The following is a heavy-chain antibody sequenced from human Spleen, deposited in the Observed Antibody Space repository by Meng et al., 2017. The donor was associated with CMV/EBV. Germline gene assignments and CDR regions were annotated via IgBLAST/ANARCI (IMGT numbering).Heavy chain of an antibody. CDR1: GYSFTSYW. V-gene: IGHV5-51*01. J-gene: IGHJ4*02. Sequence: GESLKISCKGSGYSFTSYWIGWVRLMPGKGLEWMGSIYPIDSDTRYSPSFQGQVTISVDKSISTAYLQWSILKASDTAVYYCARRHYYDSSGYDKHFDYWGQGTRVTVSS. CDR2: IYPIDSDT. D-gene: IGHD3-22*01. CDR3: ARRHYYDSSGYDKHFDY.